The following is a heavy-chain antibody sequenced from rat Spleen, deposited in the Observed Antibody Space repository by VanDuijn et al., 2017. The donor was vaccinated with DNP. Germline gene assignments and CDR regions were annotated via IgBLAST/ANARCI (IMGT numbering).Heavy chain of an antibody. J-gene: IGHJ2*01. CDR3: ATQGYYDGYYRPFDY. CDR2: ISYDGART. V-gene: IGHV5-17*01. CDR1: GFSFSDYA. D-gene: IGHD1-12*03. Sequence: EVQLVESGGGLVQPGRSLRLSCAASGFSFSDYAMAWVRQAPKKGLEWVATISYDGARTYYRDSVMGRFTISRNNAKSTLYLQMDSLRSEDTATYYCATQGYYDGYYRPFDYWGQGVMVTVSS.